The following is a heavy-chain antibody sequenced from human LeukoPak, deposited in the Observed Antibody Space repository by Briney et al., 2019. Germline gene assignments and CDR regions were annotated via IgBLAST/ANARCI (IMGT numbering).Heavy chain of an antibody. V-gene: IGHV3-53*01. J-gene: IGHJ3*02. Sequence: GGSLRLSCAASGFTVSSNYMSWVHQAPGKGLEWVSVIYSGGSTYYADSVKGRFTISRDNSKNTLYLQMNSLRAEDTAVYYCAREGPSYYDSSGYYYSSGDAFDIWGQGTMVTVSS. CDR1: GFTVSSNY. CDR2: IYSGGST. CDR3: AREGPSYYDSSGYYYSSGDAFDI. D-gene: IGHD3-22*01.